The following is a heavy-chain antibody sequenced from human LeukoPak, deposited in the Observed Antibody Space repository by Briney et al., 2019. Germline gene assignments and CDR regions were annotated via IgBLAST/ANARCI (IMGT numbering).Heavy chain of an antibody. J-gene: IGHJ4*02. CDR3: ARDRGFGWDILFSY. CDR2: INSDGSST. D-gene: IGHD3-9*01. CDR1: GSTFSSYW. V-gene: IGHV3-74*01. Sequence: GGSLRLSCAASGSTFSSYWMHWVRQAPGKGLVWVSRINSDGSSTSYADSVKGRFTISRDNAKNTLYLRMNSLRAEDTAVYYCARDRGFGWDILFSYWGQGTLVSVSS.